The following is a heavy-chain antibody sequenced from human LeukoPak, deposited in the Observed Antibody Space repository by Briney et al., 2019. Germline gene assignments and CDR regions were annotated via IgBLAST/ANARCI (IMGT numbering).Heavy chain of an antibody. CDR2: IGTAGDT. CDR3: ARASYYYDSSGYRDDAFDI. J-gene: IGHJ3*02. V-gene: IGHV3-13*01. CDR1: GFTFSSYD. D-gene: IGHD3-22*01. Sequence: GGSLRLSCAASGFTFSSYDMHWVRQATGKGLEWVSAIGTAGDTYYPGSVKGRFTISRENAKNSLYLQMNSLRAGDTAVYYCARASYYYDSSGYRDDAFDIWGQGTMVTVSS.